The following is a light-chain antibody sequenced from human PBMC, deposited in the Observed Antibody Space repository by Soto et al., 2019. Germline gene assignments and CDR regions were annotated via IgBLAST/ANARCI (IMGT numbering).Light chain of an antibody. V-gene: IGKV1-5*01. CDR2: EAS. Sequence: DLQMTQSPPTLSASVGDTVTLTCRASQNIGGWLAWYQQRPGKAPKLLIYEASTLASGVPSRFTGSGSGTHFTLTIDGLQPDDAATYYCRQHNDYATFGQGTKVDIK. CDR3: RQHNDYAT. CDR1: QNIGGW. J-gene: IGKJ2*01.